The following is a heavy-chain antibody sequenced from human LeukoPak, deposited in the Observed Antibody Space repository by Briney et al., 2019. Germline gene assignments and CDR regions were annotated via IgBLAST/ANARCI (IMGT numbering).Heavy chain of an antibody. J-gene: IGHJ4*02. V-gene: IGHV4-4*07. CDR3: ARDNPRLEWLSASIFDY. Sequence: SETLSLTCTVSGGSISSYYRSWIRQPAGKGLEWIGRIYTSGSTNYNPSLKSRVTMSVDTSKNQFSLKLSSVTAADTAVYYCARDNPRLEWLSASIFDYWGQGTLVTVSS. CDR1: GGSISSYY. D-gene: IGHD3-3*01. CDR2: IYTSGST.